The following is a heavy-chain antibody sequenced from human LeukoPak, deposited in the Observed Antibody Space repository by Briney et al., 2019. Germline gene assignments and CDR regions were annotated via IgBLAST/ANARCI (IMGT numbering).Heavy chain of an antibody. J-gene: IGHJ4*02. CDR3: ATPDGYNRGRFDY. CDR1: GYTFTNYG. D-gene: IGHD5-24*01. V-gene: IGHV1-18*01. Sequence: EASVKVSCKTSGYTFTNYGISWVRQAPGQGLEWMGWISGYSGKTDYAQKFQGRVTMTEDTSTDTAYMELSSLRSEDTAVYYCATPDGYNRGRFDYWGQGTLVTVSS. CDR2: ISGYSGKT.